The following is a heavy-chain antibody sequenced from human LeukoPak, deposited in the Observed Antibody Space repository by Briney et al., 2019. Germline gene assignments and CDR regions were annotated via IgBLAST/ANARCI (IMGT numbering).Heavy chain of an antibody. CDR1: GGSFSGYY. Sequence: PSETLSLTCAVYGGSFSGYYWSWIRQPPGKGLEWIGEINHSGSTNYNPSLKSRVTISVDTSKNQFSLKLSSVTAADTAVYYCARLPPRRGFSAVAGKNWFDPWGQGTLVTVSS. D-gene: IGHD6-19*01. CDR3: ARLPPRRGFSAVAGKNWFDP. CDR2: INHSGST. J-gene: IGHJ5*02. V-gene: IGHV4-34*01.